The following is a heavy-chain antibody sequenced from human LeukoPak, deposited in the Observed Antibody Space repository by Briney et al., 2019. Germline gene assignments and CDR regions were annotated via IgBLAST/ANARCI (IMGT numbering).Heavy chain of an antibody. CDR1: GGSISSSSYY. V-gene: IGHV4-39*01. CDR2: IYYSGST. J-gene: IGHJ2*01. Sequence: PSETLSLTCTVSGGSISSSSYYWGWIRQPPGKGLEWIGSIYYSGSTYYNPSLKSRVTISVDTSKNQFSLKLSSVTAADTAVYYCARTLLTFGWYFDLWGRGTLVTVSS. D-gene: IGHD1-14*01. CDR3: ARTLLTFGWYFDL.